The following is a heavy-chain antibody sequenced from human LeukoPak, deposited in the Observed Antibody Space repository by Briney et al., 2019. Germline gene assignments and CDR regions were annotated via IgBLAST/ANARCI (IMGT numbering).Heavy chain of an antibody. D-gene: IGHD3-3*01. Sequence: PGGSLRLSCAASEFTFSSYWMSWVRQAPGKGLEWVANIKQDGSEKYYVDSVKGRFTISRDNAKNSLYLQVNSLRAEDTAVYYCARLNYDFWSGVWEGYYMDVWGKGTTVTVSS. CDR1: EFTFSSYW. J-gene: IGHJ6*03. CDR2: IKQDGSEK. CDR3: ARLNYDFWSGVWEGYYMDV. V-gene: IGHV3-7*01.